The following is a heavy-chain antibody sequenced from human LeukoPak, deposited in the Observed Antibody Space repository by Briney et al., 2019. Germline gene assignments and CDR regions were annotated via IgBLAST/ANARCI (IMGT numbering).Heavy chain of an antibody. Sequence: ASVKVSCKVSGKTLSDLSIHWLRQPPGKGLEWLGGSDPEDGERIYAQMFQGRVTMTEDTSIDTAYMELSSLRSEDTAGYYCARVPAAMRIVDYWGQGTLVTVSS. D-gene: IGHD2-2*01. CDR1: GKTLSDLS. J-gene: IGHJ4*02. V-gene: IGHV1-24*01. CDR2: SDPEDGER. CDR3: ARVPAAMRIVDY.